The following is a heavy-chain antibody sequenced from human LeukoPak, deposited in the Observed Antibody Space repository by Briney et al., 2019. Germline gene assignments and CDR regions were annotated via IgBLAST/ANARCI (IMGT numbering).Heavy chain of an antibody. CDR1: GGSFSGYY. J-gene: IGHJ6*02. D-gene: IGHD2-8*01. CDR2: INHSGST. V-gene: IGHV4-34*01. Sequence: SETLSLTCAVYGGSFSGYYWSWIRQPPGKGLEWNGEINHSGSTNYNPSLKSRVTISVDTSKNQFSLKLSSVTAADTAVYYCARAVYATPPRYYYYYGMDVWGQGTTVTVSS. CDR3: ARAVYATPPRYYYYYGMDV.